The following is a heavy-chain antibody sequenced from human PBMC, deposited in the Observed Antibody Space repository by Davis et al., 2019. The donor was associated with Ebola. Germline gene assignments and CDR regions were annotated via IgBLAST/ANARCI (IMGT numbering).Heavy chain of an antibody. CDR1: GGSISSYY. CDR2: IYYSGST. CDR3: ARDKEVAFDI. V-gene: IGHV4-59*01. Sequence: PSETLSLTCTVSGGSISSYYWSWIRQPPGKGLEWIGYIYYSGSTNYNPSLKSRVTISVDTSKNQFSLKLSSVTAADTAVYYCARDKEVAFDIWGQGTMVTVSS. J-gene: IGHJ3*02.